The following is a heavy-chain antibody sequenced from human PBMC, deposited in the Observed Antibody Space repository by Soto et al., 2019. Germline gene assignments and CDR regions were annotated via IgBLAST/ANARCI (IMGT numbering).Heavy chain of an antibody. CDR1: GGSISSYY. CDR2: IYYSGST. CDR3: ARDAGGDTKFGYYYYGMDV. Sequence: PSEALSLMSTVSGGSISSYYLSWIRQPPGKGLEWIGYIYYSGSTNYNPSLKSRVTISVDTSKNQFSLKLSSVTAADTAVYYCARDAGGDTKFGYYYYGMDVWGQGTTVTVYS. D-gene: IGHD2-21*02. J-gene: IGHJ6*02. V-gene: IGHV4-59*01.